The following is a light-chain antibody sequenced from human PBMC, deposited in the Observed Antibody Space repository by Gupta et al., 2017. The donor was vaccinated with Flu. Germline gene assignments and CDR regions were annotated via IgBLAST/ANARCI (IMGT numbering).Light chain of an antibody. CDR2: DAA. CDR3: GTWDGILRAFV. CDR1: SSSIVYNY. V-gene: IGLV1-51*01. J-gene: IGLJ2*01. Sequence: QSVLTQPPSVSGAPGQTVTISCSGTSSSIVYNYVSWFQRLPGRAPKLLIFDAAGRPLSVPDRFSGSSSGTSATLTIAGLQTTDEAEYYCGTWDGILRAFVFGQGTQLTV.